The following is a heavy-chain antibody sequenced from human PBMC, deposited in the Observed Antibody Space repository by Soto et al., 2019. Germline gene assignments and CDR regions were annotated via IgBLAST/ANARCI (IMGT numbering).Heavy chain of an antibody. J-gene: IGHJ5*02. CDR2: ISSSGATI. Sequence: TGGSLRLSCAASGFTFSDYYMNWIRQAPGKGLEWVSYISSSGATIYYADSVKGRFTISRDNAKNSLYLQMNSLRAEDTAVYYCARVFYGNWFDPWGQGTLVTVSS. CDR1: GFTFSDYY. V-gene: IGHV3-11*01. CDR3: ARVFYGNWFDP. D-gene: IGHD4-17*01.